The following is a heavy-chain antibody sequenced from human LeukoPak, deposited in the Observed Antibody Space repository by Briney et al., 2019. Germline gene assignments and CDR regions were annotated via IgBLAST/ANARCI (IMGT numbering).Heavy chain of an antibody. Sequence: SETLSLTCTVSGGSTSSYYWTWIRQIPGKGLEWIGYIYYTGTTNYNPLFESRATISVDTSKNQFSLKLTSVTAADTAVYFCARGEDFERYYLAYWGQGTLVTVSS. CDR3: ARGEDFERYYLAY. CDR2: IYYTGTT. CDR1: GGSTSSYY. V-gene: IGHV4-59*01. D-gene: IGHD3-9*01. J-gene: IGHJ4*02.